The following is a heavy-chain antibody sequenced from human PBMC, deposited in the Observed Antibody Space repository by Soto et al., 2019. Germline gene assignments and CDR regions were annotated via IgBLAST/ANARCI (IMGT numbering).Heavy chain of an antibody. V-gene: IGHV4-59*01. J-gene: IGHJ5*01. Sequence: SETLSLTCTVSGGSISSYYWSWIRQPPGKGLEWIGYINYSGSTNYNPSLKGRVTISVDTSKNQFSLKLSSVTAADTAVYYCAKSTRRFLERLGWFDSWGQGTLVTVSS. D-gene: IGHD3-3*01. CDR1: GGSISSYY. CDR2: INYSGST. CDR3: AKSTRRFLERLGWFDS.